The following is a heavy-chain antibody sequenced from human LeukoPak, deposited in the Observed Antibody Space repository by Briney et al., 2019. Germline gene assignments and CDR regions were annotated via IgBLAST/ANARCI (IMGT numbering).Heavy chain of an antibody. J-gene: IGHJ4*02. CDR1: GFTLSTYN. CDR3: ARDLVATTKLPFDC. V-gene: IGHV3-21*01. Sequence: GGSLRLSCAASGFTLSTYNMNWTRQAPGKGLEWVSSISSSSSYIYYGDSVKGRFTISRDNAKNSLYLQMNSLKVEDTAVYYCARDLVATTKLPFDCWGQRPVVPVSS. D-gene: IGHD5-12*01. CDR2: ISSSSSYI.